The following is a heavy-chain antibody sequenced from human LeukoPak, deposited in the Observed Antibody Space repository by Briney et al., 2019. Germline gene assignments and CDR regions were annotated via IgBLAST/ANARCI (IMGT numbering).Heavy chain of an antibody. CDR1: GYTFTTYA. Sequence: ASLKVSCKASGYTFTTYAMNWVRQAPGQGLEWMGWINTNTGNPAYAQGFTGRFVFSLDTSVSTAYLQISSLKADDTAVYYCAREVAIGRAAMEGLLHWGQGTLVTVSS. CDR2: INTNTGNP. J-gene: IGHJ4*02. D-gene: IGHD5-18*01. V-gene: IGHV7-4-1*02. CDR3: AREVAIGRAAMEGLLH.